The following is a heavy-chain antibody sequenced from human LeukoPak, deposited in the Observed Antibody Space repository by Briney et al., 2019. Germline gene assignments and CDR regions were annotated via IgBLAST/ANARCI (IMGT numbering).Heavy chain of an antibody. CDR3: AREGYYDSSGYYPLWDY. CDR1: GGSISSYY. D-gene: IGHD3-22*01. V-gene: IGHV4-59*01. CDR2: IYYSGST. J-gene: IGHJ4*02. Sequence: PSETLSLTCTVSGGSISSYYWSWIRQPPGKGLEWDGYIYYSGSTNYNPSLKSRVTISVDTSKNQFSLKLSSVTAADTAVYYCAREGYYDSSGYYPLWDYWGQGTLVTVSS.